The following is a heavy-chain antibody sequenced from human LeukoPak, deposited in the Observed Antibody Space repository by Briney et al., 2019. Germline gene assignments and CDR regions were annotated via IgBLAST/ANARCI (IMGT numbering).Heavy chain of an antibody. J-gene: IGHJ4*02. Sequence: GGSLRLSCAASGLTFSSYAMSWVRQAPGKGLEWISAISGSGGNTYYAGSVKGRFTISRDNSKNTLYLQMNSLRAEDTAIYYCAKRELSLGIDYWGQGTLVTVSS. CDR3: AKRELSLGIDY. V-gene: IGHV3-23*01. D-gene: IGHD1-26*01. CDR2: ISGSGGNT. CDR1: GLTFSSYA.